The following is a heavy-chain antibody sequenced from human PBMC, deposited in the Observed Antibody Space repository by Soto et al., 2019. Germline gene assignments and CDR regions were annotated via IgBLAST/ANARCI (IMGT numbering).Heavy chain of an antibody. V-gene: IGHV1-69*02. D-gene: IGHD6-19*01. Sequence: SVKVSCKASGGSFTSYCFSWVRQAPGQGLEWMGRIIPILGIANYAQKFQGRVTITADKSTSTAYMELSSLRSVDTAVYYCARPPVAAASTGDAFDIWGQGTMVTVSS. CDR3: ARPPVAAASTGDAFDI. CDR1: GGSFTSYC. CDR2: IIPILGIA. J-gene: IGHJ3*02.